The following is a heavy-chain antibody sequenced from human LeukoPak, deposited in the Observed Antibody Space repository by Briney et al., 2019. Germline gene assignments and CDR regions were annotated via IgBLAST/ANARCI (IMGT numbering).Heavy chain of an antibody. CDR3: ARDYFGSGTYYPYQYYGMDV. D-gene: IGHD3-10*01. CDR1: GLNFRAYG. Sequence: GGSLRLSCAASGLNFRAYGMNWVRQASGKGLEWVSTISGSGDSTYHADSVKGRFTISRDNSKNTRSLQMNSLRAEDTAVYFCARDYFGSGTYYPYQYYGMDVWGQGTTVTVSS. J-gene: IGHJ6*02. V-gene: IGHV3-23*01. CDR2: ISGSGDST.